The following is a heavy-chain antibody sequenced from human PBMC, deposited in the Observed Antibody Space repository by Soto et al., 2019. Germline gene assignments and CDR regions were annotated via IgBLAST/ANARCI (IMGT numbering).Heavy chain of an antibody. CDR2: ISYDGSNK. V-gene: IGHV3-30-3*01. CDR3: ARDPSYGGNSGAFDI. CDR1: GFTFSSYA. D-gene: IGHD4-17*01. Sequence: PGGSLRLSCAASGFTFSSYAMHWVRQAPGKGLEWVAVISYDGSNKYYADSVKGRFTISRDNSKNTLYLQMNSLRAEDTAVYYCARDPSYGGNSGAFDIWGQGTMVTVSS. J-gene: IGHJ3*02.